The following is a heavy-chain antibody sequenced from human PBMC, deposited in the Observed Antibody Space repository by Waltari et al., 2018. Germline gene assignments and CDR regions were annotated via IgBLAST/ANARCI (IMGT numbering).Heavy chain of an antibody. D-gene: IGHD3-10*01. Sequence: VYLLESGGGLVQPGGSLRLSCVGSGFDYSSYAMSWVRQAPGKGLGWVSGIDNSGETTTYAGSVKGRFTISRDDSRNTVDLHMTTLRVDDTAVYYCAKDSGYSMIRGRENSWGQGTLVIVSS. V-gene: IGHV3-23*05. J-gene: IGHJ4*02. CDR1: GFDYSSYA. CDR2: IDNSGETT. CDR3: AKDSGYSMIRGRENS.